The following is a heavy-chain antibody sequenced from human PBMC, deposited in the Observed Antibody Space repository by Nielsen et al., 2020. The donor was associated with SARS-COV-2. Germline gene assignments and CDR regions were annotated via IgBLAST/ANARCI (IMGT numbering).Heavy chain of an antibody. CDR1: GGSVSGYY. CDR2: INHTGKT. Sequence: SETLSLTCAVYGGSVSGYYWSWIRQPPGKGLEWIGEINHTGKTNYTPSLKSRVTISVDTSKNQFSLKLSSVTAADTAVYYCARVRITMIVVVDAFDIWGQGTMVTVSS. V-gene: IGHV4-34*01. D-gene: IGHD3-22*01. CDR3: ARVRITMIVVVDAFDI. J-gene: IGHJ3*02.